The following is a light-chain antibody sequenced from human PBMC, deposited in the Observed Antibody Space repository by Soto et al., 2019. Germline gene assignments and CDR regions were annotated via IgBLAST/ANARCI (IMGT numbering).Light chain of an antibody. CDR3: QQYNNWPPIT. J-gene: IGKJ5*01. V-gene: IGKV3D-15*01. Sequence: EIVMTQSPATLSVSPGEGSTFSCMASQSINTKIAWYQLKPGQAPRLLIYGVSSRATGVPVSFSGSGSGTEFTLTISRLQSEDFALYYCQQYNNWPPITVGQVTRLEIK. CDR2: GVS. CDR1: QSINTK.